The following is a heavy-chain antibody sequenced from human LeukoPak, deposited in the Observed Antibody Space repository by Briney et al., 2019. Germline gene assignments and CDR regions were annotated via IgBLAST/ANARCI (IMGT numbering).Heavy chain of an antibody. CDR2: INHSGST. CDR3: ARVGDFDWLGAFDI. CDR1: GGSFSGYY. J-gene: IGHJ3*02. D-gene: IGHD3-9*01. V-gene: IGHV4-34*01. Sequence: PSETLSLTCAVYGGSFSGYYWSWIRQPPGKGLEWIGEINHSGSTNYNPSLKSRVTISVDTSKNQFSLKLSSVTAADTAVYYCARVGDFDWLGAFDIWGQGTMVTVSS.